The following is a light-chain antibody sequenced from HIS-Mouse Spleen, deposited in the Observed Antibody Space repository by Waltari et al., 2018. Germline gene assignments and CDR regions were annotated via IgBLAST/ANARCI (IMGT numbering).Light chain of an antibody. Sequence: HSALTQPRSVSGSPGQSVTISCTGTSSDVGGYNYVSWYQQHPGKAPKLMIYDVSKRPSGVPDRFSGSKSGNTASLTISGLQAEDEADYYCCSYAGSYNVVFGGGTKLTVL. CDR1: SSDVGGYNY. J-gene: IGLJ2*01. CDR2: DVS. CDR3: CSYAGSYNVV. V-gene: IGLV2-11*01.